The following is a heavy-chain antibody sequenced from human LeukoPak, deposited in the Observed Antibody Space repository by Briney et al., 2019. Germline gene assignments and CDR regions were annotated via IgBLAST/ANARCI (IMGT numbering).Heavy chain of an antibody. D-gene: IGHD2-15*01. CDR3: ARDGLAAATLHWCFDL. Sequence: GGSLRLSCAASGFTFNVYNMNWVRQAPGKGLEWVSSISSRSSYIYYADSVKGRFTISRDNAKNSPYLQMNSLRAEDTAVYYCARDGLAAATLHWCFDLWGRGTLVTVSS. CDR2: ISSRSSYI. V-gene: IGHV3-21*01. J-gene: IGHJ2*01. CDR1: GFTFNVYN.